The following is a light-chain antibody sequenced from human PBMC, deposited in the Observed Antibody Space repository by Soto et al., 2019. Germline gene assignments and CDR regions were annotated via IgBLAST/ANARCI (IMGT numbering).Light chain of an antibody. Sequence: DIVMTQSPLSLPVTPGEPASISCRSSQSLLHSNGYNYLDWYLQKPGQSPQLLIYLDSNRASGVPDMFSGSGSGTDFTLKISRVEAEDVGVYYCMQALQTPPTFGQGTRLEIK. CDR3: MQALQTPPT. V-gene: IGKV2-28*01. CDR2: LDS. J-gene: IGKJ5*01. CDR1: QSLLHSNGYNY.